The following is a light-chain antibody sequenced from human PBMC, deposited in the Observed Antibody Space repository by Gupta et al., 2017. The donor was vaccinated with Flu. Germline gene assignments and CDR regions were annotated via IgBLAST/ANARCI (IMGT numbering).Light chain of an antibody. CDR3: QQRVIWPPT. V-gene: IGKV3-11*01. Sequence: IVLTQSPATLSLPPGERATLSCRASQSVSTYLAWYQHKPGQAPRLLMYDTSTRASGIPARFSGRGSGTDFTLTISSLEPEDFAVYYCQQRVIWPPTFGEGTWVEI. J-gene: IGKJ4*01. CDR2: DTS. CDR1: QSVSTY.